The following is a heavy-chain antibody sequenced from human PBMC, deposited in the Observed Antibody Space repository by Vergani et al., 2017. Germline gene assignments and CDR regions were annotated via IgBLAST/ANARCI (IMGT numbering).Heavy chain of an antibody. CDR1: GSTFSILW. J-gene: IGHJ4*02. V-gene: IGHV3-23*04. D-gene: IGHD2-21*01. CDR2: ISGQNLHT. CDR3: ADLYGDGGFSPF. Sequence: EVQLVASGGGLVQRGGSLRLSCEASGSTFSILWMTWVRQAPGKGLEWVSGISGQNLHTHSADSVKGRFTISRDESKNTVYLKINSLRAEDTAFYYCADLYGDGGFSPFWGQGTLVTVSS.